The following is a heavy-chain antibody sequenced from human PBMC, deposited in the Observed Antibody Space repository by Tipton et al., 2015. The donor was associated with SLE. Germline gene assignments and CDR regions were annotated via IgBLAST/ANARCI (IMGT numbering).Heavy chain of an antibody. CDR3: ARTYYHFDY. CDR1: GGSISGSSYY. D-gene: IGHD3-22*01. J-gene: IGHJ4*02. CDR2: IYNSGST. V-gene: IGHV4-39*01. Sequence: TLSLTCTVSGGSISGSSYYWGWIRQPPGKGLEWIGSIYNSGSTYYNASLKSRVTISVDTSKNQFSLKLTSLTAADTAVYYCARTYYHFDYWGQGTLVTVSS.